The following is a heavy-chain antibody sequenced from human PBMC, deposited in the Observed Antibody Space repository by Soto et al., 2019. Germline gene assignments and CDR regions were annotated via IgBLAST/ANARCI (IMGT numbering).Heavy chain of an antibody. CDR3: SKGYAMDV. J-gene: IGHJ6*02. CDR1: GSNFPTFD. CDR2: ININSGNT. V-gene: IGHV1-8*01. Sequence: QVQLVQSGAEVKKPGASVKVSCKASGSNFPTFDINWVRQATGQGLEWMGWININSGNTAYAQKYQGRFTMTRNTPISTVYMELSSLRSDDTAVYYCSKGYAMDVWGQGTTVIVSS.